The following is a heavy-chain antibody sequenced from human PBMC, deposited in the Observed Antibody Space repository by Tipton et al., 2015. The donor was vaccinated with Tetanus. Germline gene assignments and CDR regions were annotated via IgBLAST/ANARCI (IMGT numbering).Heavy chain of an antibody. J-gene: IGHJ6*02. Sequence: GSLRLSCAASGFTVSSNYMSWVRQAPGKGLEWVSVIFSGGSTYYADSVKGRFTISRDNARNFLYLQMNSLRAEDTAFYYCAKDCRPYNYGFYYYYGMDVWGQGTTVTVSS. D-gene: IGHD5-18*01. V-gene: IGHV3-53*05. CDR2: IFSGGST. CDR1: GFTVSSNY. CDR3: AKDCRPYNYGFYYYYGMDV.